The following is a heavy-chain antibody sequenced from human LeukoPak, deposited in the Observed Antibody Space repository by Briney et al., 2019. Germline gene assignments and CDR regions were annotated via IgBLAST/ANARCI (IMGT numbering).Heavy chain of an antibody. Sequence: GGSLRLSCAASGFTFSSYSMNWVRQAPGKGLEWVSSISSSSSYIYYADSVKGRFTISRDNAKNSLYLQMNSLRAEDTAVYYCARVGYDILTGYYTWDYWGQGTLVTVSS. CDR1: GFTFSSYS. CDR2: ISSSSSYI. J-gene: IGHJ4*02. D-gene: IGHD3-9*01. CDR3: ARVGYDILTGYYTWDY. V-gene: IGHV3-21*01.